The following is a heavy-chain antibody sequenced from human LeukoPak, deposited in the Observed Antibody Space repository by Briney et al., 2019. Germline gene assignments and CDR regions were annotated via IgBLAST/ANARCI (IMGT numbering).Heavy chain of an antibody. CDR1: GFTFSNYE. V-gene: IGHV3-48*03. CDR2: SSSRGSTT. D-gene: IGHD3-10*01. CDR3: ARGGILDY. J-gene: IGHJ4*02. Sequence: GGSPRLSCAASGFTFSNYEMNWVRQAPGKGLEWVSYSSSRGSTTYYADSVKGRFTISRDNAKNSLYLQMNSLRAEDTAVYYCARGGILDYWGQGTLVTVSS.